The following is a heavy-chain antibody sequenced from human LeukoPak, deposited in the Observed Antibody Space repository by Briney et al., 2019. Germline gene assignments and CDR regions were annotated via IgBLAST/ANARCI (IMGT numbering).Heavy chain of an antibody. CDR2: FDPEDGET. D-gene: IGHD3-3*01. J-gene: IGHJ4*02. V-gene: IGHV1-24*01. CDR3: ATELRHDFWSGYYFDY. Sequence: ASVKVSCKVSGYTLTDLSMHWVRQAPGKGLEWMGGFDPEDGETIYAQKFQGRVTMTEDTSTDTAYMELSSLRSEDTAVYYCATELRHDFWSGYYFDYWGQGTQVTVSS. CDR1: GYTLTDLS.